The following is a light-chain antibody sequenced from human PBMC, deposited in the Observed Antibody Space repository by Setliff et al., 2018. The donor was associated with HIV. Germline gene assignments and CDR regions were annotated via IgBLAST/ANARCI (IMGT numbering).Light chain of an antibody. CDR1: RSDVGNTLS. CDR2: EVD. CDR3: CSYGSGDIRV. V-gene: IGLV2-23*02. J-gene: IGLJ3*02. Sequence: QSALTQPASVSGSPGQSITISCTGSRSDVGNTLSVSWYQQNVGEVPKLLIYEVDRRPSGISHRFSGSKSANTASLTISGLQVEDEADYYCCSYGSGDIRVFGGGTKVTVL.